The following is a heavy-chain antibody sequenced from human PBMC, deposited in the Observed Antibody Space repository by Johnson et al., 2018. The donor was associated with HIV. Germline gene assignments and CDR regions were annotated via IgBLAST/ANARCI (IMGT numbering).Heavy chain of an antibody. Sequence: QVQLVESGGGVVQPGTSLRLSCAASGFTFSNYAMHLVLQAPGKGLEWLSVISYDGSYKYYADSVKGRFTISRDNAKSTLYLEMNSLRVDDTAVYYCTREGPSERAGFDIWGQGTVVTVSS. V-gene: IGHV3-30*04. CDR2: ISYDGSYK. J-gene: IGHJ3*02. CDR3: TREGPSERAGFDI. CDR1: GFTFSNYA.